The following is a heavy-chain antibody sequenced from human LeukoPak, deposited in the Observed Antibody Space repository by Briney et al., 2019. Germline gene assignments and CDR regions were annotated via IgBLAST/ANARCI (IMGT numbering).Heavy chain of an antibody. CDR3: ARGVIAAEYYYYYYMDV. J-gene: IGHJ6*03. Sequence: GGSLRLSCAASGFPFSSYWMAWVRQAPGKGLEWVASIKQDGGETFYVDSVKGRFTISRDNAKNSLYLQMNSLRAEDTAVYYCARGVIAAEYYYYYYMDVWGKGTTVTVSS. V-gene: IGHV3-7*01. CDR2: IKQDGGET. D-gene: IGHD6-13*01. CDR1: GFPFSSYW.